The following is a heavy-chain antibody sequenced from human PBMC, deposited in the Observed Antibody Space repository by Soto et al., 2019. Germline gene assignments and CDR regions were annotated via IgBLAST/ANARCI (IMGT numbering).Heavy chain of an antibody. J-gene: IGHJ5*02. Sequence: SETLSLTCTVSGGSISSYYWSWIRQPPGKGLEWIGYIYYSGSTNYNPSLKSRVTISVDTSKNQFSLKLSSVTAADTAVYYCAREFGELYFHWFDPWGQGTLVTVSS. D-gene: IGHD3-10*01. CDR1: GGSISSYY. CDR2: IYYSGST. CDR3: AREFGELYFHWFDP. V-gene: IGHV4-59*01.